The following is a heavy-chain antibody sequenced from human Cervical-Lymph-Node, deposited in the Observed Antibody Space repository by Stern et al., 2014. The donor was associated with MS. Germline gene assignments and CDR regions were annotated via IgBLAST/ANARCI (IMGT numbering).Heavy chain of an antibody. V-gene: IGHV4-61*08. CDR2: VYNSGTS. CDR3: GKQVRE. Sequence: QVQLVESGPGLVKPSETLSLTCTVSGYSVSNDAYYWSWNRQSPGKGREWVGYVYNSGTSNYNPTLKSRVTMSVDTSKNQFSLRLTSVTAADTAVYYCGKQVREWGRGTLVTVSS. J-gene: IGHJ4*02. CDR1: GYSVSNDAYY.